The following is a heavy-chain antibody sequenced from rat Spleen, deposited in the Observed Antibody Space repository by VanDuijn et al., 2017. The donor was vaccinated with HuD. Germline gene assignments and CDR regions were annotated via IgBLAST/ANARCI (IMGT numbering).Heavy chain of an antibody. V-gene: IGHV5-25*01. Sequence: EVQLVESGGGLVQPGRSMKLSCAASGFTFSNSYMAWVRQAPTKGLEWVASISPSGGSTYYRDSVKGRFTIARDNAKSTLYLQMDSLRSEDTATYYCATDDTTGIPTLDYWGQGVMVTVSS. CDR2: ISPSGGST. D-gene: IGHD1-9*01. J-gene: IGHJ2*01. CDR1: GFTFSNSY. CDR3: ATDDTTGIPTLDY.